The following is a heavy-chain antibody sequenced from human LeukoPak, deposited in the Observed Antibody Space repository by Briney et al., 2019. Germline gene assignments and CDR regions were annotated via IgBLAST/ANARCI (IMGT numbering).Heavy chain of an antibody. CDR2: IIPIFGIA. CDR3: AREADYPNWFDP. J-gene: IGHJ5*02. Sequence: ASVKVSCKASGGTFSSYAISWVRQAPGQGLEWMGRIIPIFGIANYAQKFQGRVTITANKSTSTAYMELSSLRSEDTAVYYCAREADYPNWFDPWGQGTLATVSS. CDR1: GGTFSSYA. D-gene: IGHD4-11*01. V-gene: IGHV1-69*04.